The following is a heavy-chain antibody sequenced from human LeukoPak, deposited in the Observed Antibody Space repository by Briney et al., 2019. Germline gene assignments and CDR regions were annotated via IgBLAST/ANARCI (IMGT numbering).Heavy chain of an antibody. CDR2: TYYRSKWYN. Sequence: SQTLSLTSAISRDSVYSNSAAWNWIRQSPSRGLEWLGRTYYRSKWYNDYAVSVKSRITINPDTPKNQFSLQMNSVTPEDTAVYSCAGDSRNYFDYWGQGTLVTVSS. V-gene: IGHV6-1*01. CDR1: RDSVYSNSAA. J-gene: IGHJ4*02. CDR3: AGDSRNYFDY. D-gene: IGHD1-14*01.